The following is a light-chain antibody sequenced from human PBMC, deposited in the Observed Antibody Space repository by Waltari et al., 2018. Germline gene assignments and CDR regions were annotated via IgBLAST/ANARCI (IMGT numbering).Light chain of an antibody. CDR1: NSDELGGYRY. V-gene: IGLV2-14*03. CDR3: SSYASSSSVV. CDR2: GFS. J-gene: IGLJ2*01. Sequence: QSALTQPASVSGSPGPSITISCTGTNSDELGGYRYLSWYQQHPGKAPKLIIYGFSNRPSGVSTRFSGSRSGNTASLTISGLQAEDEADYYCSSYASSSSVVFGGGTKLTVL.